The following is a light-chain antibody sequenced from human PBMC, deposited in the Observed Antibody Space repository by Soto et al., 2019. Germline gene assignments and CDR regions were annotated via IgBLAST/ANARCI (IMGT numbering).Light chain of an antibody. CDR3: QQYDNSPMYT. V-gene: IGKV3-20*01. J-gene: IGKJ2*01. Sequence: EIVLTQSPGTLSLSPGERATLSCRASQSVSSSYLAWYQQKPGQAPRLLIYGASIRATGIPDRFTGSGSGPDFTLTISRLEPEDFAVYYCQQYDNSPMYTFGQGTELEIK. CDR1: QSVSSSY. CDR2: GAS.